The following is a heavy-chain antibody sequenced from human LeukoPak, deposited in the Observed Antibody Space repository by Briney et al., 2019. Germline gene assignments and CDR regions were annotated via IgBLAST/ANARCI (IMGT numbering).Heavy chain of an antibody. Sequence: ASVKVSCKASGYTFTSYGISWVRQAPGQGLEWMGRISAYNGNTNYAQKFQGRVTMTEDTSTDTAYMELSSLRSEDTAVYYCACGREMGASFGYWGQGTLVTVSS. CDR3: ACGREMGASFGY. CDR2: ISAYNGNT. J-gene: IGHJ4*02. D-gene: IGHD1-26*01. CDR1: GYTFTSYG. V-gene: IGHV1-18*01.